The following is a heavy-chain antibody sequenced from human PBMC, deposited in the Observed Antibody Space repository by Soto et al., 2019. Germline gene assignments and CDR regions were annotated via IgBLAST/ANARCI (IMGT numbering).Heavy chain of an antibody. V-gene: IGHV3-49*04. CDR1: GFTFGDYA. J-gene: IGHJ4*02. CDR3: TIKTGYSSSWHPYYFDN. Sequence: GGSLRLSCIGSGFTFGDYAMSWVRQAPGKGLEWVGFIKSKGYGGTTEYAASVKGRFTISRDDSKSIAYLQMNSLKTEDTAVYYCTIKTGYSSSWHPYYFDNWGQGALVTVSS. D-gene: IGHD6-13*01. CDR2: IKSKGYGGTT.